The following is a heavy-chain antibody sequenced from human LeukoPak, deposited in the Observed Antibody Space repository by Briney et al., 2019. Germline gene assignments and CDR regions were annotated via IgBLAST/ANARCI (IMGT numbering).Heavy chain of an antibody. Sequence: ASVKVSCKASGYTFTGYYMHWVRQAPGQGLEWMGWINPNSGGTNYAQKFQGRVTMTRDTSISTAYMELKNLRSEDTAIYFCASRFTYYGAGGYIGLHEHWGQGTLVTVSS. CDR3: ASRFTYYGAGGYIGLHEH. CDR1: GYTFTGYY. V-gene: IGHV1-2*02. CDR2: INPNSGGT. D-gene: IGHD3-10*01. J-gene: IGHJ4*02.